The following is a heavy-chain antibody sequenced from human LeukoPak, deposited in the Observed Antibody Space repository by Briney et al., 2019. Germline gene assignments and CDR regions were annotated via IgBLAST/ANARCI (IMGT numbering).Heavy chain of an antibody. J-gene: IGHJ4*02. CDR3: ARNVGRMVRGIDY. D-gene: IGHD3-10*01. V-gene: IGHV3-23*01. Sequence: GGSLRLSCAASGFTFSSYAMSWVRQAPGKGLEWVSVISNSGGSTFYADSVKGRFTISRDNSKNTLYLQMNSLRAEDTAVYYCARNVGRMVRGIDYWGQGTLVTVSS. CDR2: ISNSGGST. CDR1: GFTFSSYA.